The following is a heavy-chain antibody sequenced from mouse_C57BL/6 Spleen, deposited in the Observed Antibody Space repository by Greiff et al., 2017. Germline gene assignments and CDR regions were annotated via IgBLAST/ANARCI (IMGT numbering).Heavy chain of an antibody. D-gene: IGHD1-1*01. Sequence: QVQLQQPGAELVRPGSSVKLSCKASGYTFTSYWMDWVKQRPGQGLEWIGNIYPSDSETHYNQKFKDKATLTVDKSSSPAYMQLSSLTSEDSAVYYCARVTTVVAKAYWGQGTLVTVSA. CDR1: GYTFTSYW. CDR2: IYPSDSET. V-gene: IGHV1-61*01. J-gene: IGHJ3*01. CDR3: ARVTTVVAKAY.